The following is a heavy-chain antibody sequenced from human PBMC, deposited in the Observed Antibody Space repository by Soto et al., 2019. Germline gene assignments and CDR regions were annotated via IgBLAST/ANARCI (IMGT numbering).Heavy chain of an antibody. J-gene: IGHJ4*02. Sequence: PSETLSLTCTVSGGSISSSSYYWGWIRQPPGKGLEWIGSIFYSGSTYYNPSLKSRVTISVDTSKNQFSLKLSSVTAADTAVYYCASIAVAGGYFDYWGQGTLVTV. D-gene: IGHD6-19*01. CDR3: ASIAVAGGYFDY. CDR2: IFYSGST. CDR1: GGSISSSSYY. V-gene: IGHV4-39*01.